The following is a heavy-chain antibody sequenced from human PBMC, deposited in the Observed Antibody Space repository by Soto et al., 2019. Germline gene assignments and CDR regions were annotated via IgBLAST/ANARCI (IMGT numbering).Heavy chain of an antibody. Sequence: ASVKVSCKASGYTFTSYYMHWVRQAPGQGLEWMGIINPSGGSTSYAQKFQGRVTMTRDTSTSTVYMELSSLRSEDTAVYYCARVFPPVAAARGGAFDYRGQGTLVTVSS. CDR1: GYTFTSYY. CDR2: INPSGGST. V-gene: IGHV1-46*01. J-gene: IGHJ4*02. CDR3: ARVFPPVAAARGGAFDY. D-gene: IGHD6-13*01.